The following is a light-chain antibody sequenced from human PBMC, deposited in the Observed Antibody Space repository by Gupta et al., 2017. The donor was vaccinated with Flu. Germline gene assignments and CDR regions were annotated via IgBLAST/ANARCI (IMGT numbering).Light chain of an antibody. CDR2: TVS. CDR3: RQRLAFPIT. J-gene: IGKJ4*01. Sequence: DILMTQTPLILPVTPGEPASIFCQSNETLFDRHNGKTYLDWYLQRPVQSPQLLIYTVSSRAFGVPDRFTGSGSGIDFTLKISRVEADDVGIYYCRQRLAFPITFGGGTSVEI. CDR1: ETLFDRHNGKTY. V-gene: IGKV2-40*01.